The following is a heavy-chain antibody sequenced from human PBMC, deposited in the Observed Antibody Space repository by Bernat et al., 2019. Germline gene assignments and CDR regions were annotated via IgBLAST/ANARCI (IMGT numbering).Heavy chain of an antibody. CDR2: INHSGST. J-gene: IGHJ4*02. CDR3: AGAQDFPAAMRGGGPIGY. CDR1: GGSFSGYY. Sequence: QVQLQQWGAGLLKPSETLSLTCAVYGGSFSGYYWSWIRQPPGKGLEWIGEINHSGSTNYNPSLKSRVTISVDTSKNQFSLKLSSVTAADTAVYYCAGAQDFPAAMRGGGPIGYWGQGTLVTVSS. D-gene: IGHD2-2*01. V-gene: IGHV4-34*01.